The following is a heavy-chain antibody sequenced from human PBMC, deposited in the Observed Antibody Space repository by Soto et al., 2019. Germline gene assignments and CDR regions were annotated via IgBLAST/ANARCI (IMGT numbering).Heavy chain of an antibody. CDR1: GYTFTSYG. J-gene: IGHJ3*02. CDR3: ARIGEVGYYDYVWGSYRKDAFDI. CDR2: ISAYNGNT. D-gene: IGHD3-16*02. V-gene: IGHV1-18*01. Sequence: ASVKVSCKASGYTFTSYGISWVRQAPGQGLEWMGWISAYNGNTNYAQKLQGRVTMTTDTSTSTAYMELRSLRSDDTAVYYCARIGEVGYYDYVWGSYRKDAFDIWGQGTMVTVSS.